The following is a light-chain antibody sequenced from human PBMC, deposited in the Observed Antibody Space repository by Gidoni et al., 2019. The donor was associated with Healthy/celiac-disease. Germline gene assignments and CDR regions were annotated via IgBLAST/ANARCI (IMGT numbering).Light chain of an antibody. V-gene: IGKV1-13*02. J-gene: IGKJ2*01. CDR3: LQFNSYPFT. CDR1: QDISSA. Sequence: AIPLPQSPSSLSAFVGDRVTITCRASQDISSALAWYQQKPGKAPKLLIYDASSLESGVPSRFSGSGSGTDFTLTISSLQPEDFATYYCLQFNSYPFTFGQGTKLEIK. CDR2: DAS.